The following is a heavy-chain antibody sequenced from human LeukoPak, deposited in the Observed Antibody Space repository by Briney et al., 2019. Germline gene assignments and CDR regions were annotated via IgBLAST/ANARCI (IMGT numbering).Heavy chain of an antibody. V-gene: IGHV1-2*02. Sequence: EASVKVSCKASGYTFIDYYIHWVRQAPGQGLEFLGWISPDSGGTNYPQKFQGRVTLTRDTSISTAYMELSRLRSDDTAVYYCVTLGATSFDYWGQGTLVTVSS. J-gene: IGHJ4*02. D-gene: IGHD1-26*01. CDR3: VTLGATSFDY. CDR1: GYTFIDYY. CDR2: ISPDSGGT.